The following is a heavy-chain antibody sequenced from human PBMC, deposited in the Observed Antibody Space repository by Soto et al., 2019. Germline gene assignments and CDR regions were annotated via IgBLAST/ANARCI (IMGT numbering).Heavy chain of an antibody. CDR2: ISGSGGSP. D-gene: IGHD2-2*01. J-gene: IGHJ4*02. CDR3: AKAGCSTTNCYVPDY. CDR1: GFTFSTYT. Sequence: GGSLRLSCVASGFTFSTYTMSWVRQAPGKGLEWVSVISGSGGSPSYADSVQGRFSISRDNPKNTLYLQMNSLRGEDTAMYYCAKAGCSTTNCYVPDYWGQGT. V-gene: IGHV3-23*01.